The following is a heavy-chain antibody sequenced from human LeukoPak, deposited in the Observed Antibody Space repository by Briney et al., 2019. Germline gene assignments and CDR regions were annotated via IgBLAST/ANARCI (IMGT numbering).Heavy chain of an antibody. CDR3: ARVAAPGNRFWFDP. J-gene: IGHJ5*02. V-gene: IGHV1-46*01. D-gene: IGHD6-13*01. CDR2: ISPSGGST. Sequence: ASVKVSCKAFGYTFTSNYMHWVRQAPGQGPEWMGVISPSGGSTTYAQKFQGRVTLTRDMSTSTDYLELSSLRSEDTAVYYCARVAAPGNRFWFDPWGQGTLVTVSS. CDR1: GYTFTSNY.